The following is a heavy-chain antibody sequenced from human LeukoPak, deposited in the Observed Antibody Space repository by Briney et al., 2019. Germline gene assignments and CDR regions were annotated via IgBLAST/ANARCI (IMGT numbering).Heavy chain of an antibody. CDR1: GFTFSSYG. J-gene: IGHJ4*02. CDR2: ISYDGSNE. CDR3: AKDGVATVAGPNFFDH. V-gene: IGHV3-30*18. Sequence: GGSLRLSCAASGFTFSSYGMHWVRQAPGKGLEWVALISYDGSNEYYADSVKGRFTIFRDNSKNTLYLQLNSLRGEDTAVYYCAKDGVATVAGPNFFDHWGQGTLVTVSS. D-gene: IGHD3-3*01.